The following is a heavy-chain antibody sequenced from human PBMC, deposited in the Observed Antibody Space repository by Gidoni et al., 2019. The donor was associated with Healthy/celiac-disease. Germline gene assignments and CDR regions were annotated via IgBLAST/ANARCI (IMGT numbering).Heavy chain of an antibody. J-gene: IGHJ4*02. CDR2: ISSSSSYI. V-gene: IGHV3-21*01. D-gene: IGHD3-16*01. CDR3: ARYSWGAFDY. Sequence: EVQLVESGGGLVKPGGSLRLSCAASGFTFSSYSMNWVRQAPGKGLEWVSSISSSSSYIYYADAVKGRFTISRDNAKNSLYLQMNSLRAEDTAVYYCARYSWGAFDYWGQGTLVTVSS. CDR1: GFTFSSYS.